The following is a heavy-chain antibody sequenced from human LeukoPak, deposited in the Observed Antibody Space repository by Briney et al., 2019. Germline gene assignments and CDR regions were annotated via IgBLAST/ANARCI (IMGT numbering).Heavy chain of an antibody. J-gene: IGHJ4*02. D-gene: IGHD6-13*01. CDR2: IRYDGSYQ. CDR3: GRVRGASSSSWYFDY. V-gene: IGHV3-30*02. Sequence: GGSLILSCAASGFTFTAHGMDWVRQAPGKGLEWVATIRYDGSYQYYAESVKGRFTISRDNSKNTLYLQMNSLRAEDTAVYYCGRVRGASSSSWYFDYWGQGTLVTVSS. CDR1: GFTFTAHG.